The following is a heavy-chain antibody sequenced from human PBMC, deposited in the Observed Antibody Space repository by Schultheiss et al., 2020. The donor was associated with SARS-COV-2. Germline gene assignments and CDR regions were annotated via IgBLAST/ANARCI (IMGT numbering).Heavy chain of an antibody. Sequence: GGSLRLSCAASGFTFSDYYMSWIRQAPGKGLEWVSYISSSGSTIYYADSVKGRFTISRDNAKNSLYLQMNSLTAEDTAVYYCARSYYDYEGAFDIWGQGTMVTVSS. V-gene: IGHV3-11*04. CDR1: GFTFSDYY. CDR3: ARSYYDYEGAFDI. CDR2: ISSSGSTI. J-gene: IGHJ3*02. D-gene: IGHD3-16*01.